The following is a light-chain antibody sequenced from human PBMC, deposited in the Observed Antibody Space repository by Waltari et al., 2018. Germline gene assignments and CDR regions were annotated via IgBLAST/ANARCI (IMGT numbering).Light chain of an antibody. V-gene: IGKV3-11*01. CDR1: QSINTF. J-gene: IGKJ2*01. Sequence: EIVLTQSPATLSLSPGDRATLSCRASQSINTFLAWYQQKPGQSPRLLIYDASDRATGIPARFSGSGSGTDFTLTISSLEPKDFAVYYCQQRGGWPPYTFGHGTKLEI. CDR2: DAS. CDR3: QQRGGWPPYT.